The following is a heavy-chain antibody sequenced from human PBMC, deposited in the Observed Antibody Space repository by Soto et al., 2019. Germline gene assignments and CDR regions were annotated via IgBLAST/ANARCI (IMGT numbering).Heavy chain of an antibody. D-gene: IGHD2-8*02. V-gene: IGHV4-34*01. CDR3: ARDKITGLFDY. J-gene: IGHJ4*02. CDR1: GGSFSGYY. CDR2: INHSGST. Sequence: PSETLSLTCAVYGGSFSGYYWTWIRQPPGTGLEWIGEINHSGSTNYNPSLKSRVTISVDTSKNQFSLKLTSVTAADTAVYYCARDKITGLFDYGGKGTLVTVSS.